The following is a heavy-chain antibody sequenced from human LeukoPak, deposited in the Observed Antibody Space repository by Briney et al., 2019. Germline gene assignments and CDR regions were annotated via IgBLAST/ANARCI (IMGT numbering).Heavy chain of an antibody. CDR2: ISSSGSTI. Sequence: GRSLRLSCAASGFTFSSYEMNWVRQAPGKGLEWVSYISSSGSTIYYADSVKGRFTISRDNAKNSLYLQMNSLRAEDTAVYYCARKQLWLRTFDYWGQGTLVTVSS. V-gene: IGHV3-48*03. CDR3: ARKQLWLRTFDY. J-gene: IGHJ4*02. CDR1: GFTFSSYE. D-gene: IGHD5-18*01.